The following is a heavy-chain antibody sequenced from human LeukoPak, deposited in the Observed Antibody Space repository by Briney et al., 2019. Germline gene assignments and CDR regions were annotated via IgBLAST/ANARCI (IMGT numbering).Heavy chain of an antibody. CDR3: ARGYYYGSGSYYTQYYYYYMDV. Sequence: SETLSLTCTVSGGSISSYYWSWIRQPPGKGLEWIGYIYYSGSTNYNPSLKSRVTISVDTSKNQFSLKLSSVTAADTAVYYCARGYYYGSGSYYTQYYYYYMDVWGKGTTVTISS. J-gene: IGHJ6*03. CDR2: IYYSGST. D-gene: IGHD3-10*01. CDR1: GGSISSYY. V-gene: IGHV4-59*01.